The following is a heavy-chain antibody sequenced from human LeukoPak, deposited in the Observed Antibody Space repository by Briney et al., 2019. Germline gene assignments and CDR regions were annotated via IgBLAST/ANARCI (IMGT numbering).Heavy chain of an antibody. CDR1: RFTFSSYW. CDR2: IKQDGSEI. D-gene: IGHD3-10*01. V-gene: IGHV3-7*01. Sequence: GGSLRLSCAASRFTFSSYWMSWVRQAPGKGLEWVADIKQDGSEIHYVDSVRGRFTISRDNAKNSLYLQMNSLGVEDTAVYYCARDTRGIFDYWGQGTLVTVSS. CDR3: ARDTRGIFDY. J-gene: IGHJ4*02.